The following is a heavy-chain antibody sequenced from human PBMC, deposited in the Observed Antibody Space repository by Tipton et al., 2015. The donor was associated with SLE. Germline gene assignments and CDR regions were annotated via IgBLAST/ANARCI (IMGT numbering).Heavy chain of an antibody. Sequence: TLSLTCTVSSGSISSGGYYWSWIRQHPGKGLEWIGYIYYSGTTYYNPSLKSRVSISIDTSKNQFSLRLSSVTAADTAVYYCARVISDYGDYGWAFDIWGQGKLVTVSS. D-gene: IGHD4-17*01. V-gene: IGHV4-31*03. CDR3: ARVISDYGDYGWAFDI. CDR1: SGSISSGGYY. J-gene: IGHJ3*02. CDR2: IYYSGTT.